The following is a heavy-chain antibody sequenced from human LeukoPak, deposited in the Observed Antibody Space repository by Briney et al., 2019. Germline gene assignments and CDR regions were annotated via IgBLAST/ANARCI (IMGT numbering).Heavy chain of an antibody. CDR3: ARVSFGPASEWFDP. Sequence: GGSLRLSCAASGFTVSSNYMSWVRQAPGKGLECVSVFYSGGTTAYADSVKGRFTVSIDNSNNTLYLQMNSLRAEDTAVYYCARVSFGPASEWFDPWGQGTLVTVSS. CDR1: GFTVSSNY. J-gene: IGHJ5*02. CDR2: FYSGGTT. V-gene: IGHV3-53*01. D-gene: IGHD3/OR15-3a*01.